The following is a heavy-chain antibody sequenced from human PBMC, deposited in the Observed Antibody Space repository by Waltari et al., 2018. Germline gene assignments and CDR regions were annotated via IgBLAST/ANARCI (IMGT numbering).Heavy chain of an antibody. Sequence: QVQLQESGPGLVKPSQTLSLTCAVSGDSLSGDYYWSWIRQPPGKGLEWIGFMYYLGSSYYNPSLKSRLIISVDTSNNQFSLTLSSVTAADTAVYYCARARRGAGWFDPWGQGTLVTVSS. CDR2: MYYLGSS. J-gene: IGHJ5*02. CDR1: GDSLSGDYY. CDR3: ARARRGAGWFDP. V-gene: IGHV4-30-4*01. D-gene: IGHD3-10*01.